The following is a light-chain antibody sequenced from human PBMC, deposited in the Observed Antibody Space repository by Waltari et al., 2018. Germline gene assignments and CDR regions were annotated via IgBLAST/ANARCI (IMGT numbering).Light chain of an antibody. CDR3: QQYDNYWT. J-gene: IGKJ1*01. Sequence: DIQMTQSPSTLSASVGARVTLTCRASQSITNWLAWYQQKPGKAPKLLIYKASNLESGVPSRFSGSGSGTEFTLTISSLQPDDFATYYCQQYDNYWTFGQGTKVEIK. V-gene: IGKV1-5*03. CDR2: KAS. CDR1: QSITNW.